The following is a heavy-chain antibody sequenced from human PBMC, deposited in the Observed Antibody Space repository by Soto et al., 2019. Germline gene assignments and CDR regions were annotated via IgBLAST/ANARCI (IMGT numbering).Heavy chain of an antibody. V-gene: IGHV3-48*03. J-gene: IGHJ6*02. Sequence: GGSLRLSCAASGFTFSSYEMNWVRQAPGKGLEWVSYISSSGSTIYYADSVKGRFTISRDNAKNSLYLQMNSLRAEDTAVYYCARSPITMVRGVKGDYYYGMDVWGQGTTVTVSS. D-gene: IGHD3-10*01. CDR1: GFTFSSYE. CDR2: ISSSGSTI. CDR3: ARSPITMVRGVKGDYYYGMDV.